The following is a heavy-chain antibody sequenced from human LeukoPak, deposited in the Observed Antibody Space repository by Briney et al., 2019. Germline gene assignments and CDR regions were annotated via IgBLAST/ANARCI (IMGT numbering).Heavy chain of an antibody. V-gene: IGHV3-53*01. CDR3: ARDSSYYYYYMDV. Sequence: GGSLRLSCAASGFTVSSNYMSWVRQAPGKGLKWVSLIYSTGSTYYADSVRGRFTISRDNSKNTLYLQMNSLRAEDTAVYYCARDSSYYYYYMDVWGKGTTVIVSS. CDR1: GFTVSSNY. J-gene: IGHJ6*03. CDR2: IYSTGST.